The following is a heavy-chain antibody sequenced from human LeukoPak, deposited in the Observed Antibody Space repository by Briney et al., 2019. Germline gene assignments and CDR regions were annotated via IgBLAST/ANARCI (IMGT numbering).Heavy chain of an antibody. CDR1: GFTFNSYE. CDR3: ARGLYGSGF. D-gene: IGHD3-10*01. J-gene: IGHJ4*02. Sequence: PGGSLRLSCVASGFTFNSYEILWFRQAPGKRLEWVSYIGGSGSPIYYVDSVRGRFTISRDNARHSVYLQMDSLRPEDTALYYCARGLYGSGFWGQGSLVTVSS. CDR2: IGGSGSPI. V-gene: IGHV3-48*03.